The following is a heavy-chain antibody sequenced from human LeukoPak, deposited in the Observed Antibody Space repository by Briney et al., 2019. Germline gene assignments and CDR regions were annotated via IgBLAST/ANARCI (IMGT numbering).Heavy chain of an antibody. V-gene: IGHV1-2*02. D-gene: IGHD6-19*01. CDR2: INPNSGGT. CDR1: GYTFTDYY. CDR3: ARRSGIAVAGAFDY. J-gene: IGHJ4*02. Sequence: ASVKVSCKASGYTFTDYYMHWVRQAPGQGLEWLGWINPNSGGTNSAQEFHGRVTMTRDTSIKIAYMELSSLRSDDTAVYYCARRSGIAVAGAFDYWGQGTLVTVSS.